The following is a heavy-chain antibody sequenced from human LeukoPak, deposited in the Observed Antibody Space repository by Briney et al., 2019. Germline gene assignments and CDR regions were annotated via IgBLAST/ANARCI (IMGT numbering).Heavy chain of an antibody. D-gene: IGHD6-19*01. V-gene: IGHV3-74*01. CDR1: GFTFSTYW. CDR3: ARDHGSSGWDDY. J-gene: IGHJ4*02. CDR2: INTDGSST. Sequence: GGSLRLSCAASGFTFSTYWMHWVRQAPGKGLVWVSRINTDGSSTSYADSVKGRFTISRDNAKNTLYLQMNSLRAEDTAVYYCARDHGSSGWDDYWGQGTLVTVSS.